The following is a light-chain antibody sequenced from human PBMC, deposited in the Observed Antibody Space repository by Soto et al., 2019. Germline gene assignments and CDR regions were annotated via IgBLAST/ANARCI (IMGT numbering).Light chain of an antibody. V-gene: IGLV1-44*01. J-gene: IGLJ3*02. CDR1: SSNIGDNT. Sequence: QSVLSQPPSASGTPGQRVTISCSGSSSNIGDNTVNWYKQLPGAAPKLLIYTNNQRPAGAPDRISGSKSGTSASLAISGPQSEDEADYYCATWDDSLNGWVFGGGTKLTVL. CDR2: TNN. CDR3: ATWDDSLNGWV.